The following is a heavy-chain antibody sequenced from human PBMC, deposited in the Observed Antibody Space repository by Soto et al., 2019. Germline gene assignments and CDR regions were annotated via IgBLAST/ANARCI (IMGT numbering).Heavy chain of an antibody. D-gene: IGHD2-8*02. CDR2: ISAYNGNT. CDR3: ARDPSPDIVLAH. Sequence: ASVKVSCKASGYTFTSYGIGWVRQAPGQGLEWMGWISAYNGNTNYAQKLQGRVTMTTDTSTSTAYMELRSLRSDDTAVYYCARDPSPDIVLAHWGQGTLVTVSS. J-gene: IGHJ4*02. CDR1: GYTFTSYG. V-gene: IGHV1-18*01.